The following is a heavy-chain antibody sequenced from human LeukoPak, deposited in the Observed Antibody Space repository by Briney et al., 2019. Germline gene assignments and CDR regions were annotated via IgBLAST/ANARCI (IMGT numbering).Heavy chain of an antibody. CDR1: GISFSSHG. J-gene: IGHJ3*02. CDR3: ARDLRAYCGGDCYLADAFDI. Sequence: GGSLRPSCAASGISFSSHGMHWVRQAPGKGLEWVAVIWYDGSNKYYADSVKGRFTISRDNSKNTLYLQMNSLRAEDTAVYYCARDLRAYCGGDCYLADAFDIWGQGTMVTVSS. V-gene: IGHV3-33*01. D-gene: IGHD2-21*02. CDR2: IWYDGSNK.